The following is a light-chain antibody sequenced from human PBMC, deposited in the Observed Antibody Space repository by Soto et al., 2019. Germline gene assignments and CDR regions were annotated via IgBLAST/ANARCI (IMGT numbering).Light chain of an antibody. J-gene: IGLJ2*01. Sequence: QSVLTQPASVSGSPGPSITISCAGTRDDIGAYDYVSWYQQHPGNAPKLLVYEVTNRPSGVSDRFSGSKSGNTASLTISGLQADDEADYYCNSYTNSSAAVFGGGTKVTV. CDR3: NSYTNSSAAV. CDR1: RDDIGAYDY. CDR2: EVT. V-gene: IGLV2-14*01.